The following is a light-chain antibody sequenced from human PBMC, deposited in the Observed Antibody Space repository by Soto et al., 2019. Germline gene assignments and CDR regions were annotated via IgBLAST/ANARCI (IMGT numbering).Light chain of an antibody. V-gene: IGLV2-11*01. CDR2: DVS. J-gene: IGLJ1*01. CDR1: SSDVGGYNY. CDR3: CSYAGSYTFV. Sequence: QSALTQRRAVSGSPGQSVTISRTGTSSDVGGYNYVSWYQQHPGKAPKLMIYDVSKRPSGVPDRFSGSKSGNTASLTISGLQAEDEADYYCCSYAGSYTFVFGSGTKVTVL.